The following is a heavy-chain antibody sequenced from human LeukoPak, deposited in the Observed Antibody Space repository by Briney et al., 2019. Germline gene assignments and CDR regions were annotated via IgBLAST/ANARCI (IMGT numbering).Heavy chain of an antibody. V-gene: IGHV3-23*01. CDR3: AKDLVPMVRGIRGGAFDI. J-gene: IGHJ3*02. CDR1: GFTFSSYA. CDR2: ISGSGGST. Sequence: PGGSLRLSCAASGFTFSSYAMSWVRQAPGKGLEWVSAISGSGGSTYYADSVKGRFTISRDNSKNTLYLQMNSLRAEDPAVYYCAKDLVPMVRGIRGGAFDIWGQGTMVTVSS. D-gene: IGHD3-10*01.